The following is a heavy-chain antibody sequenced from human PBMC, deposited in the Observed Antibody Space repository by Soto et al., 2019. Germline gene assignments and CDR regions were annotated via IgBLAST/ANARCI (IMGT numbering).Heavy chain of an antibody. CDR1: GGSISSSSYY. D-gene: IGHD6-13*01. J-gene: IGHJ4*02. Sequence: QLQLQESGPGLVKPSETLSLTCTVSGGSISSSSYYWGWIRQPPGKGLEWIGSIYYRGSTYYNPSITSRVTTSVDTSKNQFSLKLSSVTAADTAVYYCARRGSSSWYGYWGQGTLVTVSS. V-gene: IGHV4-39*01. CDR2: IYYRGST. CDR3: ARRGSSSWYGY.